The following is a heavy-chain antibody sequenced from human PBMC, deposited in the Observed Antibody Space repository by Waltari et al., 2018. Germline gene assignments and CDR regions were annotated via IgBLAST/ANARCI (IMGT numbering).Heavy chain of an antibody. J-gene: IGHJ5*02. D-gene: IGHD3-16*01. CDR3: ARVLRMGDLPHLS. CDR1: GLTFNHYA. CDR2: ISAGGATT. Sequence: EMQQLESGGGLVQPGGSLSLSCATSGLTFNHYAMNWVRQAPGKGLEWVSAISAGGATTYYADSMKGRFTISRDNSKNTLYLQMNSLRAEDTAVYYCARVLRMGDLPHLSWGQGTLVTVSS. V-gene: IGHV3-23*01.